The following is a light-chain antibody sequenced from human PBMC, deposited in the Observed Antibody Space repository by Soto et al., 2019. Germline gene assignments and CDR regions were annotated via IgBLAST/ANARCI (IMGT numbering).Light chain of an antibody. CDR2: SAS. CDR1: QRINIY. J-gene: IGKJ5*01. Sequence: DIQMTQSPSSLSTSIGDRVTITCRASQRINIYLNWYRQKPGKAPELLINSASNLQSGVPSRFSGSGSGTDFTLTISGLQPEDFATYYCQQSFSTPTFGQGTRLDIK. CDR3: QQSFSTPT. V-gene: IGKV1-39*01.